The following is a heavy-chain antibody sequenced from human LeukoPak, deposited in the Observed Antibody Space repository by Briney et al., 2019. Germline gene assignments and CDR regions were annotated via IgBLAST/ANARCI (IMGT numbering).Heavy chain of an antibody. CDR3: ARGPHSSGWYGFDY. V-gene: IGHV1-8*01. D-gene: IGHD6-19*01. J-gene: IGHJ4*02. CDR2: MNPNSGNT. CDR1: GYTFTRYD. Sequence: ASVKVSCKASGYTFTRYDINWLRQATGQGLEWMGWMNPNSGNTGYAQKFQGRVTMTRNTSISTAYMELSSLRSEDTAVYYCARGPHSSGWYGFDYWGQGTLVTVSS.